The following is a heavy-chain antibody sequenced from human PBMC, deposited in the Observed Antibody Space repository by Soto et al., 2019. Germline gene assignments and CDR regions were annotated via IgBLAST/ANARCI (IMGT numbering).Heavy chain of an antibody. CDR2: IRSKAYGGTT. V-gene: IGHV3-49*03. D-gene: IGHD3-22*01. J-gene: IGHJ3*02. CDR3: TRDFNYYDSSGYRDAFDI. Sequence: SLRLSCTASGFTFGDYAMSWFRQAPGRGLEWVGFIRSKAYGGTTEYAASVKGRFTISRDDSKSIAYLQMNSLKTEDTAVYYCTRDFNYYDSSGYRDAFDIWGQGTMVTVSS. CDR1: GFTFGDYA.